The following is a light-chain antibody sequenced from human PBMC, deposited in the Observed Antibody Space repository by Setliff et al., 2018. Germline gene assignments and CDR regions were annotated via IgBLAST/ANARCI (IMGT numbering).Light chain of an antibody. Sequence: QSALAQPASVSGSPGQSITISCTGTSSDIGGYNYVSWYQQHPGKAPKLMIYDVINRPSGISHRFSGSKSGNTASLTISGLQAEDEADYYCFSYTSSSSYVFGSGTKVTVL. CDR2: DVI. V-gene: IGLV2-14*03. CDR3: FSYTSSSSYV. J-gene: IGLJ1*01. CDR1: SSDIGGYNY.